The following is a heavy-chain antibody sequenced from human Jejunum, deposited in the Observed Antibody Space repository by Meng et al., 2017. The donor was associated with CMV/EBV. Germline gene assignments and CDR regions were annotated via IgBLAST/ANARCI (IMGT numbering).Heavy chain of an antibody. J-gene: IGHJ4*02. V-gene: IGHV3-23*01. CDR3: ATTPRYYYDSIDYFPYYFND. D-gene: IGHD3-22*01. Sequence: GRFPISRDNSKNTLYLQMNSLRAEDTAVYYCATTPRYYYDSIDYFPYYFNDWGQGTLVTVSS.